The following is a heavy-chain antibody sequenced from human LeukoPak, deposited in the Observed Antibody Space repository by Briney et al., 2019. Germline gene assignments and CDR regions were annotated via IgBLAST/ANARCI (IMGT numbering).Heavy chain of an antibody. CDR2: IIPIFGTA. CDR1: GGTFSSYA. CDR3: ARVERYFEYYFDY. J-gene: IGHJ4*02. Sequence: ASVKVSCKASGGTFSSYAISWVRQAPGQGLEWMGGIIPIFGTANYAQKFQGRVTITADESTSTAYMELSSLRSEDTAVYYCARVERYFEYYFDYWGQGTLVTVSS. V-gene: IGHV1-69*13. D-gene: IGHD3-9*01.